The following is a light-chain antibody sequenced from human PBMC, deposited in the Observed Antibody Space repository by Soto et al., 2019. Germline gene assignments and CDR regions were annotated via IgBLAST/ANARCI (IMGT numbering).Light chain of an antibody. Sequence: EIVMTQSPATLSVSPGERATLSCRASQSVSSNLAWYQQKPGQAPRLLIYGASTRATGIPARFSGIRSATYCTLTISSLQSEDFALYYCQQYNNWPPTFGQGTRLEIK. J-gene: IGKJ5*01. CDR2: GAS. V-gene: IGKV3-15*01. CDR1: QSVSSN. CDR3: QQYNNWPPT.